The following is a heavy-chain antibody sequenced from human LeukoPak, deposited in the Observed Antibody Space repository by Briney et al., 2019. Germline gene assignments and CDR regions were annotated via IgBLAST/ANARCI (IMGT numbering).Heavy chain of an antibody. CDR1: GFTFSSYA. J-gene: IGHJ4*02. V-gene: IGHV3-23*01. CDR3: AKGGLYDYGDLLDY. Sequence: GGSLRLSCAASGFTFSSYAMSWVREAPGKGLEWVSAISGSGGSTYYADSVKGRFTISRDNSKNTLYLQMNSLRAEDTAVYYCAKGGLYDYGDLLDYWGQGTLVTVSS. D-gene: IGHD4-17*01. CDR2: ISGSGGST.